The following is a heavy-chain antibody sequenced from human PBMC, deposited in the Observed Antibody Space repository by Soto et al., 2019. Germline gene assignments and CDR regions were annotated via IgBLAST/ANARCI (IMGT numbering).Heavy chain of an antibody. CDR1: GFSFGSYA. V-gene: IGHV3-23*01. Sequence: GGSLRLSCAASGFSFGSYALSWVRQAPGKGLEWVSTISGSDGKTFYADSAKGRFSISRDTSQSTLYLQMNSLRADDTAMYYCARWGYLDYWGQGTRVTVSS. D-gene: IGHD1-26*01. CDR3: ARWGYLDY. CDR2: ISGSDGKT. J-gene: IGHJ4*02.